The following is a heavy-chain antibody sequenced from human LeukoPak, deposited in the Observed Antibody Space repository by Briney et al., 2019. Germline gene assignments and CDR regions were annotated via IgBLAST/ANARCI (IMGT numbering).Heavy chain of an antibody. CDR2: ISSSGNT. V-gene: IGHV3-23*01. CDR3: AKDLGWNLHISS. D-gene: IGHD1-7*01. J-gene: IGHJ3*01. CDR1: GFTFSSSA. Sequence: GGSLRLSCAASGFTFSSSAMSWVRQAPGKRLEWVSGISSSGNTYYADSVKGRFTISRDNSKNTLFLQMNSLRAEDTAVYYCAKDLGWNLHISSWGQGTMVTVSS.